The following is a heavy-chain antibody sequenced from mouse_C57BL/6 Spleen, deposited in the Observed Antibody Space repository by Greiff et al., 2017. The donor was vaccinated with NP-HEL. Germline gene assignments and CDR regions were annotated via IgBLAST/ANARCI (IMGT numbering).Heavy chain of an antibody. Sequence: EVQLQESGGDLVKPGGSLKLSCAASGFTFSSYGMSWVRQTPDKRLEWVATISSGGSYTYYPDSVKGRFTISRDNAKNTLYLQMSSLKSEDTAMYYCARQKTYYSNSYFDYWGQGTTLTVSS. CDR1: GFTFSSYG. V-gene: IGHV5-6*01. J-gene: IGHJ2*01. CDR3: ARQKTYYSNSYFDY. D-gene: IGHD2-5*01. CDR2: ISSGGSYT.